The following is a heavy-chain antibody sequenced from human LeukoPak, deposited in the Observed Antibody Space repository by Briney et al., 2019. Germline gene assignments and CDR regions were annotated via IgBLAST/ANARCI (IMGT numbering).Heavy chain of an antibody. Sequence: ASVKVSCKASGYTFTGYYMHWVRQAPGQGLEWMGWINPNSGGTNYAQKFQGRVTMTRNTSISTAYMELSSLRSEDTAVYYCARGPPTPVIITIFGVVTHYGMDVWGQGTTVTVSS. J-gene: IGHJ6*02. CDR1: GYTFTGYY. V-gene: IGHV1-2*02. CDR3: ARGPPTPVIITIFGVVTHYGMDV. D-gene: IGHD3-3*01. CDR2: INPNSGGT.